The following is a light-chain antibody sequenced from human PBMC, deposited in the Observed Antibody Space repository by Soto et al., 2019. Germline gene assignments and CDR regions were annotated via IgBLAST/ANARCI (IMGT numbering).Light chain of an antibody. Sequence: QPVLTQPRSVSGSPGQSVTISCSGTSSDVGGYKYVSWYQHHPGKAPKLIIFDVTRRPSGVPDRLSGSKSGNTASLTISGLQVDDEADYYCCSFAGTAWVFGGGTKLTV. V-gene: IGLV2-11*01. CDR3: CSFAGTAWV. CDR1: SSDVGGYKY. J-gene: IGLJ3*02. CDR2: DVT.